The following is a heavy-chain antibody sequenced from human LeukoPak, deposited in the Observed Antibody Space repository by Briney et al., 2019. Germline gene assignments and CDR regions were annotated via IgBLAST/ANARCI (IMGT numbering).Heavy chain of an antibody. V-gene: IGHV3-33*01. CDR2: IWYDGGNK. J-gene: IGHJ6*02. Sequence: GGSLRLSCAASGFTFSSYGMHWVRQAPGKGLEWVAVIWYDGGNKYYADSVKGRFTISRDNSKNTLYLQMNSLRAEDTAVYYCARDTSYDSQPVYGMDVWGQGTTVTVSS. D-gene: IGHD3-22*01. CDR3: ARDTSYDSQPVYGMDV. CDR1: GFTFSSYG.